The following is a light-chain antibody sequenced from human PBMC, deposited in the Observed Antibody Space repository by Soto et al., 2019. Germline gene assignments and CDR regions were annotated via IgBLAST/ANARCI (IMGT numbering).Light chain of an antibody. J-gene: IGKJ4*01. CDR3: QQYDNLPLT. CDR2: DAS. V-gene: IGKV1-33*01. CDR1: QIISSY. Sequence: DIRMTQSPSSLSASVGDRFTITCRASQIISSYLNWYQQKPGKAPKLLIYDASNLETGVPSRFSGSGSGTDFTFTISSLQPEDIATYYCQQYDNLPLTFGGGTKVDIK.